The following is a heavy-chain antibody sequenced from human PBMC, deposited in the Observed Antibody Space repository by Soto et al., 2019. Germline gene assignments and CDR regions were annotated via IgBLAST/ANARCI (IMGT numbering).Heavy chain of an antibody. Sequence: GGSLRLSCAASGFTFSSYAMHWVRQAPGKGLEWVAVISYDGSNKYYADSVKGRFTISRDNSKNTLYLQMNSLRAEDTAVYYCASPSGSYAPPTYYYYYGMDVWGQGTTVTVSS. J-gene: IGHJ6*02. CDR1: GFTFSSYA. CDR2: ISYDGSNK. V-gene: IGHV3-30-3*01. CDR3: ASPSGSYAPPTYYYYYGMDV. D-gene: IGHD1-26*01.